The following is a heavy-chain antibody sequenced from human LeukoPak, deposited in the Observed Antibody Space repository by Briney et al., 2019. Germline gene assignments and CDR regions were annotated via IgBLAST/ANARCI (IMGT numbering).Heavy chain of an antibody. Sequence: SETLSLTCTVSGGSISSYYWSWIRQPPGQGLEWIGCIYYSGSTNYNPSLKSRVTISVDTSKNQFSLKLSSVTAADTAVYYCARVLSGYDSYYYYYYGMDVWGQGTTVTVSS. V-gene: IGHV4-59*01. CDR3: ARVLSGYDSYYYYYYGMDV. D-gene: IGHD5-12*01. CDR2: IYYSGST. J-gene: IGHJ6*02. CDR1: GGSISSYY.